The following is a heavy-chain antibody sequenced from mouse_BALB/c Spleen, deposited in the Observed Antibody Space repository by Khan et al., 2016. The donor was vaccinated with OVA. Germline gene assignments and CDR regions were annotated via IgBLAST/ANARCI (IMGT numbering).Heavy chain of an antibody. Sequence: EVELVASGGGLVKPGGSLKLSCSASGFTFSNYAMSWVRQTPEKRLECVATISTGGHYTFYPDSVKGRFTISRDNAKNTLYLQMSSLRSEDTAMYYCARSLVDYHAMDYWGQGTSVTVSS. CDR3: ARSLVDYHAMDY. V-gene: IGHV5-9-3*01. J-gene: IGHJ4*01. D-gene: IGHD2-2*01. CDR1: GFTFSNYA. CDR2: ISTGGHYT.